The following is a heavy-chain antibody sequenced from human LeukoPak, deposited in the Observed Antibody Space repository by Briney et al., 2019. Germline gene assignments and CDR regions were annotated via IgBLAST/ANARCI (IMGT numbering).Heavy chain of an antibody. CDR1: GGSFSGYY. D-gene: IGHD6-19*01. Sequence: SETLSLTCAVYGGSFSGYYWSWIRQPPGKGLEWIGEINHSGSTNYNPSLKSRVTISVDTSKNQFSLKLSSVTAADTAVYYCARVGGIAVAAAYFDYWGQGTLVTVSS. J-gene: IGHJ4*02. CDR2: INHSGST. CDR3: ARVGGIAVAAAYFDY. V-gene: IGHV4-34*01.